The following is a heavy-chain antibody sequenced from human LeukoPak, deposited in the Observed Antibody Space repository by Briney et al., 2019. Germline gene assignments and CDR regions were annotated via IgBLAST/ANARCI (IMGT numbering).Heavy chain of an antibody. CDR2: ISGSGGST. V-gene: IGHV3-23*01. J-gene: IGHJ3*02. CDR3: AKDVDSSGGDGFDI. D-gene: IGHD6-19*01. CDR1: GFTFSSYA. Sequence: PGGSLRLSCVASGFTFSSYAMSWVRQAPGKGLEWVSGISGSGGSTYYADSVKGRFTISRDNSKNTLYLQMNSLRAEDTAVYNCAKDVDSSGGDGFDIWGQGTMVTVSS.